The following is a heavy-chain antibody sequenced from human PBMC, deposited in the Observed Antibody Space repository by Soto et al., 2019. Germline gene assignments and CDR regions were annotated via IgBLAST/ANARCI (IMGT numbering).Heavy chain of an antibody. CDR2: ISAYNGNT. D-gene: IGHD2-15*01. J-gene: IGHJ5*02. Sequence: QVQLVQSGAEVKKPGASVKVSCKASGYTFTSYGISWVRQAPGQGLEWMGWISAYNGNTNYAQKLQGRVTMTTDTYTSTAYMELRSVRSDDTAVYYCARVKVVVAATPGGGWFDPWGQGTLVTVSS. CDR1: GYTFTSYG. V-gene: IGHV1-18*01. CDR3: ARVKVVVAATPGGGWFDP.